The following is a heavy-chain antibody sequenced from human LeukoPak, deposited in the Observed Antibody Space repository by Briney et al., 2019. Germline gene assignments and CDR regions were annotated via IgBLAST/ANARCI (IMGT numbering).Heavy chain of an antibody. D-gene: IGHD3-22*01. CDR3: ARGLFYYYDSSGYDY. V-gene: IGHV3-48*01. Sequence: GGSLRLSCAASGFTFSSYSMNWVRQAPGKGLEWVSYISSSSSTIYYADSVKGRFTISRDNAKNSLYLQMNSLRAEDTAVYYCARGLFYYYDSSGYDYWGQGTLVTVSS. CDR1: GFTFSSYS. CDR2: ISSSSSTI. J-gene: IGHJ4*02.